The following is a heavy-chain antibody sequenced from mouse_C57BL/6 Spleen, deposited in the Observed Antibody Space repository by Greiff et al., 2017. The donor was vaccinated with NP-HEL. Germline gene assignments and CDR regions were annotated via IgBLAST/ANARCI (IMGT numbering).Heavy chain of an antibody. CDR1: GYTFTDYY. D-gene: IGHD1-1*01. J-gene: IGHJ3*01. CDR3: ARPGYGSSYVGFAY. Sequence: QVQLQQSGAELVRPGASVKLSCKASGYTFTDYYINWVKQRPGQGLEWIARIYPGSGNTYYNEKFKGKATLTAEKSSSTAYMQLSSLTSEDSAVYFCARPGYGSSYVGFAYWGQGTLVTVSA. CDR2: IYPGSGNT. V-gene: IGHV1-76*01.